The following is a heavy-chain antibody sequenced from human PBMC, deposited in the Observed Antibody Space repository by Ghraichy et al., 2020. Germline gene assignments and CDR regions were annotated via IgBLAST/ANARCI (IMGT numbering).Heavy chain of an antibody. J-gene: IGHJ4*01. Sequence: GGSLRLSCAASGFTFSSYAMNWVRQAPGKGLEWVSCISGRGGSIKYADSVKGRFSISRDDARNTLYLQINSLRGEDTAVYYCAKDLYGSGSPSFDYWGPGTLVTVSA. D-gene: IGHD3-10*01. CDR3: AKDLYGSGSPSFDY. V-gene: IGHV3-23*01. CDR1: GFTFSSYA. CDR2: ISGRGGSI.